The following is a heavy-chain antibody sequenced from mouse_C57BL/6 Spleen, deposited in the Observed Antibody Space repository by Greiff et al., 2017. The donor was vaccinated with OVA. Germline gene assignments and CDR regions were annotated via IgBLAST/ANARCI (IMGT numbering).Heavy chain of an antibody. D-gene: IGHD1-1*01. V-gene: IGHV1-64*01. J-gene: IGHJ3*01. CDR3: ARSTHYYGFAY. Sequence: QVQLQQPGAELVKPGASVKLSCKASGYTFTSYWMHWVKQRPGQGLEWIGMIHPNSGSTNYNEKFKSKATLTVDKSSSTAYMQLSSLTSEDSAGYYCARSTHYYGFAYWGQGALVTVSA. CDR2: IHPNSGST. CDR1: GYTFTSYW.